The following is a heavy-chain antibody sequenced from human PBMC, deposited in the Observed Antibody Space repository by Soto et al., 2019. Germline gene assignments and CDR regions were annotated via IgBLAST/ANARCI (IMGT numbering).Heavy chain of an antibody. J-gene: IGHJ5*02. CDR3: ARHTSTMTRNWFDP. V-gene: IGHV4-39*01. Sequence: SGTLSLTCTVSGGSISSSSYYWGWIRQPPGKGLEWIASIYYSGSTYYNPSLKSRVTISVDTSKNQFSLKLSSVTAADKAVYYCARHTSTMTRNWFDPWGQGPLVTVSP. D-gene: IGHD3-22*01. CDR2: IYYSGST. CDR1: GGSISSSSYY.